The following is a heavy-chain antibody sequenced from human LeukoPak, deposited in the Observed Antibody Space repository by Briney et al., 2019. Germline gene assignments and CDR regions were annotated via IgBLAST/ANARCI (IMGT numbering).Heavy chain of an antibody. J-gene: IGHJ4*02. D-gene: IGHD2-21*01. CDR3: ARARAHSVDFDY. Sequence: SETLSLTCTVSGGSTSTYYWSWIRQPPGKGLEWIGYIYYSGSTNYNPSLKSRVSILIDTSKNQFSLKLSSVTAADTAVYYCARARAHSVDFDYWGQGTPVTVSS. CDR2: IYYSGST. V-gene: IGHV4-59*01. CDR1: GGSTSTYY.